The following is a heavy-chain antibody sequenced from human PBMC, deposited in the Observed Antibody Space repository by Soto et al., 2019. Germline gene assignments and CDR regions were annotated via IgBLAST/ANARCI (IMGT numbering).Heavy chain of an antibody. J-gene: IGHJ6*02. V-gene: IGHV3-11*06. Sequence: QVQLVESGGGLVKPGGSLRLSCAASGFTFSDYYMSWIRQAPGKGLEWVSYISSSSSYTNYADSVKGRFTISRDNAKNSLYLQTNSLRAADTAVYYCARDLQPPIRSYDYYGIDVWGQGTTVTVSS. CDR3: ARDLQPPIRSYDYYGIDV. CDR2: ISSSSSYT. CDR1: GFTFSDYY. D-gene: IGHD3-16*01.